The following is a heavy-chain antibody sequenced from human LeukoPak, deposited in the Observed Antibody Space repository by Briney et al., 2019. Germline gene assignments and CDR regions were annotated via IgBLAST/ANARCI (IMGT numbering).Heavy chain of an antibody. V-gene: IGHV3-33*06. D-gene: IGHD1-26*01. J-gene: IGHJ4*02. CDR1: GFTLSSYG. CDR3: AKDLGRGWDYFDS. Sequence: PGGSLRLSCEASGFTLSSYGMHWVRQAPGKGLQWVAVFWYDGSNKYYTDSVKGRFTISRDNSKSTLYLQMNSLRVEDTAVYYCAKDLGRGWDYFDSWGQGTLVTVSS. CDR2: FWYDGSNK.